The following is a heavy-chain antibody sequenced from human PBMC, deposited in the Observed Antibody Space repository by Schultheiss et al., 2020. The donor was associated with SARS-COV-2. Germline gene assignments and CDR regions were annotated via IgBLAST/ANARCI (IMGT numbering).Heavy chain of an antibody. V-gene: IGHV1-18*04. CDR1: GYTFTGYY. Sequence: ASVKVSCKASGYTFTGYYMHWVRQAPGQGLEWMGWISAYNGNTNYARRLQGRVTLTTDTPTRTAYMELRSLSPDDTAVYYCARDFGDYRPDYWGQGTLVTVSS. CDR3: ARDFGDYRPDY. D-gene: IGHD4-17*01. CDR2: ISAYNGNT. J-gene: IGHJ4*02.